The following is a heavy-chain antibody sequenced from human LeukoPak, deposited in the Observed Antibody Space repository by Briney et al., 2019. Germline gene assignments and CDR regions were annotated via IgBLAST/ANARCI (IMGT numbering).Heavy chain of an antibody. J-gene: IGHJ4*02. Sequence: GGSLRLSCAASGFTFNNYGMHWVRQAPGKGLVWVSRINSDGSSTSYADSVKGRFTISRDNAKNTLYLQMNSLRAEDTAVYYCARVGEYSSSNYWGQGTLVTVSS. D-gene: IGHD6-6*01. CDR1: GFTFNNYG. V-gene: IGHV3-74*01. CDR2: INSDGSST. CDR3: ARVGEYSSSNY.